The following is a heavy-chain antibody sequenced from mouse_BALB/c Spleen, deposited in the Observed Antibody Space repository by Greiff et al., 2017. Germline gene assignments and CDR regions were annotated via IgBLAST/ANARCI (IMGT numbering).Heavy chain of an antibody. CDR1: GFSLSTSGMG. CDR2: IYWDDDK. V-gene: IGHV8-12*01. D-gene: IGHD1-2*01. J-gene: IGHJ2*01. CDR3: ARRLATATDCFDY. Sequence: QVTLKVSGPGILQPSQTLSLTCSFSGFSLSTSGMGVSWLRQPSGKGLVWLAHIYWDDDKRYNPSLKSRLTISKDTSSNQVFLKITSVDTADTATYYCARRLATATDCFDYWGQGTTLTVSS.